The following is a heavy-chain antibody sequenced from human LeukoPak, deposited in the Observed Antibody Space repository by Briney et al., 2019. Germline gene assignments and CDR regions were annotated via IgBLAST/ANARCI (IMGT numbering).Heavy chain of an antibody. D-gene: IGHD2-15*01. CDR2: ISGSGDSA. Sequence: PGGSLRLSCAASGFTFSSYAMSWVRQAPGKGLEWVSVISGSGDSADYADSVKGRFTISRDNSKNTLYLQMNSLRAEDTAVYSCAMDLARASCSGGSCYPFDYWGQGTLVTVSS. CDR1: GFTFSSYA. V-gene: IGHV3-23*01. CDR3: AMDLARASCSGGSCYPFDY. J-gene: IGHJ4*02.